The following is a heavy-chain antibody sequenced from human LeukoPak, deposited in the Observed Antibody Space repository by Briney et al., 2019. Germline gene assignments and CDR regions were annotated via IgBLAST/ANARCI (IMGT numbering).Heavy chain of an antibody. V-gene: IGHV1-2*02. Sequence: APVKVSCKASGGTFSSYAISWVRQAPGQGLEWMGWINPNSGGTNYAQKFQGRVTMTRDTSITTAFLDFSSLRSDDTAIYYCARDKTSLYNGNYAFWGQGTLVTVSS. J-gene: IGHJ4*02. CDR2: INPNSGGT. D-gene: IGHD5-12*01. CDR1: GGTFSSYA. CDR3: ARDKTSLYNGNYAF.